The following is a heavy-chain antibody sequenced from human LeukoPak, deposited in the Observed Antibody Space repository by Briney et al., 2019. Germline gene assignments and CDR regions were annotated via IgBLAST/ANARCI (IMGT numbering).Heavy chain of an antibody. D-gene: IGHD6-19*01. CDR3: ARGQIVVAGYYFDH. V-gene: IGHV3-53*01. CDR2: FYSGGST. CDR1: GLTVSSNY. J-gene: IGHJ4*02. Sequence: PGGSLRLSCAASGLTVSSNYMSWVRQAPGKGLEWVSVFYSGGSTYYADSVKGRFTISRDNSKNTLYLQMNSLRAEDTAVYYCARGQIVVAGYYFDHWGQGTLVTVSS.